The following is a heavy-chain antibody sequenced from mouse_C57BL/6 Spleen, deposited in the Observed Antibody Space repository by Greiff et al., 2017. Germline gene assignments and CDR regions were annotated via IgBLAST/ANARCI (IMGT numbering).Heavy chain of an antibody. CDR3: ARFVAAKAVDY. J-gene: IGHJ4*01. CDR2: INPGSGGT. CDR1: GYAFTNSL. V-gene: IGHV1-54*01. D-gene: IGHD1-1*01. Sequence: QVQLKQSGAELVRPGTSVTVSCKASGYAFTNSLIEWVKQRPGQGLEWIGVINPGSGGTNYNEKFKGKATLTADKSSSTAYMQLSSLTSEDSAVYFCARFVAAKAVDYWGQGTSVTVSS.